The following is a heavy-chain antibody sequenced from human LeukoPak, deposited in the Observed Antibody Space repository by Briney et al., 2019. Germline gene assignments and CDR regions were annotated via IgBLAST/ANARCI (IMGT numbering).Heavy chain of an antibody. V-gene: IGHV1-69*01. CDR3: ARGDVSDAFDI. D-gene: IGHD3-16*01. CDR1: GGTFSSYA. CDR2: IIPIFGTA. J-gene: IGHJ3*02. Sequence: SVKVSCKASGGTFSSYAISRVRQAPGQGLEWMGGIIPIFGTANYAQKFQGRVAITADESSSTAYMELSSLRSEDTAVYYCARGDVSDAFDIWGQGTMVTVSS.